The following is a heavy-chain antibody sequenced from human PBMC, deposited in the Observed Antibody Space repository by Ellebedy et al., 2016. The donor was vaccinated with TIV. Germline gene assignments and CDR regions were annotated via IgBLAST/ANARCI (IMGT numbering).Heavy chain of an antibody. D-gene: IGHD4-17*01. CDR1: GYTFSSYG. CDR2: IRSSNGET. Sequence: ASVKVSXKASGYTFSSYGISWVRQAPGQGLEWVGWIRSSNGETKIAQKFQGRVTLTTDTSTRTVYMELRSLRSDDTAVYYCAKDAGDEYLYWGQGTLVTVSS. J-gene: IGHJ4*02. V-gene: IGHV1-18*01. CDR3: AKDAGDEYLY.